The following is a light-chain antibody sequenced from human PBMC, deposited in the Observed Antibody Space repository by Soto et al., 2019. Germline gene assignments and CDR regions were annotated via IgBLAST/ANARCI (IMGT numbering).Light chain of an antibody. CDR1: SSDIGPYKY. Sequence: QSALTQPPSASGSPGQSVTITCTGTSSDIGPYKYVSWYQQHPGQAPRLIIYDVTERPSGVPDRFSGSKSGNTASLTVSGLQAEDEGHYYCASWDVSLSGWVFGGGTKLTV. J-gene: IGLJ3*02. CDR3: ASWDVSLSGWV. CDR2: DVT. V-gene: IGLV2-8*01.